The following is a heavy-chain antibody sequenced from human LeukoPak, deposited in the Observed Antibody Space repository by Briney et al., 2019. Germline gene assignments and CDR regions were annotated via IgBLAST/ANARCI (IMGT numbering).Heavy chain of an antibody. CDR2: IYPGDSDA. J-gene: IGHJ4*02. D-gene: IGHD3-22*01. CDR1: GYSFTSYW. V-gene: IGHV5-51*01. CDR3: ARGYYDSSGYYGY. Sequence: GESLKISCKGSGYSFTSYWIGWVRQMPGKGLKWMGIIYPGDSDARYSPSFQGQVTISADKSISTAYLQWSSLKASDTAMYYCARGYYDSSGYYGYWGQGTLVTVSS.